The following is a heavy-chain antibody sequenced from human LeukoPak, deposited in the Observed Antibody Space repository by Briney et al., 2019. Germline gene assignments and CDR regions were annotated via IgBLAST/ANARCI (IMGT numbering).Heavy chain of an antibody. Sequence: GGSLRLSCAASGLTFSSNYMSWVRQAPGKGLEWVSVIYSGGSTYYSDSVTDRFTISRDNSKSTLYLQMNSLKAEDTAVYFWATDALRLSSMFSAWGEGTMFTLSS. CDR1: GLTFSSNY. V-gene: IGHV3-53*01. CDR3: ATDALRLSSMFSA. D-gene: IGHD3-10*02. J-gene: IGHJ3*01. CDR2: IYSGGST.